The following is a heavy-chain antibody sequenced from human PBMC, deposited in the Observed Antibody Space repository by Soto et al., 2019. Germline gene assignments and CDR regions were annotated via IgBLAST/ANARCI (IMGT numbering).Heavy chain of an antibody. D-gene: IGHD6-13*01. CDR1: GFTFSSYA. J-gene: IGHJ4*02. CDR2: ISYDGSNK. CDR3: ARDSRPSGIAAAGAFDY. Sequence: PGGPLRLSCAASGFTFSSYAMHWVRQAPGKGLEWVAVISYDGSNKYYADSVKGRFTISRDNSKNTLYLQMNSLRAEDTAVYYCARDSRPSGIAAAGAFDYWGQGTLVTVSS. V-gene: IGHV3-30-3*01.